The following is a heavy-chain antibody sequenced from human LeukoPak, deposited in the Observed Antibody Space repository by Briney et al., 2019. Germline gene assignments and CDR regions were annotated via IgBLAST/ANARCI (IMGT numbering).Heavy chain of an antibody. Sequence: ASVKVSCKVSGYTLTELSMHWVRQAPGKGLEWMGGFDPEDGETIYAQKFQGRVTITADKSTSTAYMELSSLRSEDTAVYYCAREGRFLEWLSTRYYFDYWGQGTLVTVSS. CDR2: FDPEDGET. D-gene: IGHD3-3*01. CDR3: AREGRFLEWLSTRYYFDY. V-gene: IGHV1-24*01. CDR1: GYTLTELS. J-gene: IGHJ4*02.